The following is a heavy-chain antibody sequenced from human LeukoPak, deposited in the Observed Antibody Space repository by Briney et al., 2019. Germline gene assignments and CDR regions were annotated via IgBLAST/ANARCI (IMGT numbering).Heavy chain of an antibody. CDR1: GGSFSGYY. Sequence: SETLSLTCAVYGGSFSGYYWSWIRQPPGKGLEWIGEINHSGSTNYNPSLKSRVTISVDTSKNQFSLKLSSVTAADTAVYYCASLSSSWSPWGQGTLATVSS. D-gene: IGHD6-13*01. V-gene: IGHV4-34*01. CDR3: ASLSSSWSP. J-gene: IGHJ5*02. CDR2: INHSGST.